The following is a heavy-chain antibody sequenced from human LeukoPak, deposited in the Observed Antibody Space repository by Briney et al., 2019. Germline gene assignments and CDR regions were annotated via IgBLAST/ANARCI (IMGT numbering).Heavy chain of an antibody. J-gene: IGHJ4*02. V-gene: IGHV3-23*01. CDR1: GFTFSSYG. CDR2: ISGSGGST. Sequence: PGGSLRLSCAASGFTFSSYGMSWVRQAPGKGLEWVSAISGSGGSTYYADSVKGRFTISRDNSKNTLYLQMNSLRAEDTAVYYCAKAGPKSITMVRGGGIDYWGQGTLVTVSS. CDR3: AKAGPKSITMVRGGGIDY. D-gene: IGHD3-10*01.